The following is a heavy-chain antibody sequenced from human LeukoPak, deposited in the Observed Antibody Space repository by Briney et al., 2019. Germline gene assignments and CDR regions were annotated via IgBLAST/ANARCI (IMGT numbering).Heavy chain of an antibody. V-gene: IGHV3-21*01. CDR2: ISSSSSYI. J-gene: IGHJ6*02. D-gene: IGHD6-19*01. CDR3: ARGWAGRYYYYYGMDV. CDR1: GFTFSSYA. Sequence: GGSLRLSCAASGFTFSSYAMSWVRQAPGKGLEWVSSISSSSSYIYYADSVKGRFTISRDNAKNSLYLQMNSLRAEDTAVYYCARGWAGRYYYYYGMDVWGQGTTVTVSS.